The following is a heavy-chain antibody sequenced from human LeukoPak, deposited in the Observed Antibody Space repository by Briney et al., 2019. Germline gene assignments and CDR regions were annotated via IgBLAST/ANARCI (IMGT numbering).Heavy chain of an antibody. Sequence: PGGSLRLSCTASGFIVSSSYMSWVRQAPGKGLEWVSAISGSGGSTYYADSVKGRFTISRDNSKNTLYLQMNSLRAEDTAVYYCAKDEGSSGLFWYFDYWGQGTLVTVSS. D-gene: IGHD6-19*01. J-gene: IGHJ4*02. CDR3: AKDEGSSGLFWYFDY. V-gene: IGHV3-23*01. CDR1: GFIVSSSY. CDR2: ISGSGGST.